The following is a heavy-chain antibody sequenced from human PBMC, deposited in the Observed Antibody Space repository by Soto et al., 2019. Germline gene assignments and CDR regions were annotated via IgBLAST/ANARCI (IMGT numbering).Heavy chain of an antibody. CDR3: ARVFPSSGWAHDAFDI. V-gene: IGHV1-2*04. Sequence: ALMQFSINASGSTYTVYYMHRVLQAPGQGLEWMGWINPNSGGTNYAQKFQGWVTMTRDTSISTAYMELSRLRSDDTAVYYCARVFPSSGWAHDAFDIWGQGTMVTVSS. CDR1: GSTYTVYY. CDR2: INPNSGGT. D-gene: IGHD6-19*01. J-gene: IGHJ3*02.